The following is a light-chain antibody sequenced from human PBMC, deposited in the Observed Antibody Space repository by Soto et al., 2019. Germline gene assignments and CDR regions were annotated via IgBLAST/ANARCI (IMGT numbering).Light chain of an antibody. CDR1: QSISSY. CDR2: AAS. V-gene: IGKV1-39*01. Sequence: DIKMTQSPSSLSAYVGDRVTITCRASQSISSYLNWYQQKPGKAPKLLIYAASSLQSGVPSRFSGSGSGTEFTLTIRNLQPDDFATYYCQQYHTYSTFGQGTKVDIK. J-gene: IGKJ1*01. CDR3: QQYHTYST.